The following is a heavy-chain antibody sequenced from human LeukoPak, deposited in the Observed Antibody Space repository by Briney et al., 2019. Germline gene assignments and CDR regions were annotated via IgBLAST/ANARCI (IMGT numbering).Heavy chain of an antibody. CDR2: IYYSGGT. V-gene: IGHV4-59*01. Sequence: SETLSLTCTVSGASISSYYWAWIRQLPGKGLEWIGYIYYSGGTYYNPSLKSRVIISLDTSKNQFSLKLNSATAADTAVYYCARERGPNCNKDCLFDPWGQGTLVTVSS. J-gene: IGHJ5*02. CDR1: GASISSYY. D-gene: IGHD2/OR15-2a*01. CDR3: ARERGPNCNKDCLFDP.